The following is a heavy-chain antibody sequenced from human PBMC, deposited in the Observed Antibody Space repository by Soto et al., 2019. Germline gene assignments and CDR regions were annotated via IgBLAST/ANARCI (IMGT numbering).Heavy chain of an antibody. CDR3: ARGGGGWLRLPFDY. Sequence: GGSLRLSCAASGFTFSSYWMSWVRQAPGKGLEWVANIKQGGSEKYYVDSVKGRFTISRDNAKNSLYLQMNSLRAEDTAVYYCARGGGGWLRLPFDYWGQGTLVTVSS. J-gene: IGHJ4*02. CDR1: GFTFSSYW. V-gene: IGHV3-7*01. D-gene: IGHD5-12*01. CDR2: IKQGGSEK.